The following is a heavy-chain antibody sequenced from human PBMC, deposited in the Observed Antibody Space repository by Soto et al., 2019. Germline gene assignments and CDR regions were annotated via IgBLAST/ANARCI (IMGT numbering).Heavy chain of an antibody. CDR2: IIPIFGTA. V-gene: IGHV1-69*13. CDR3: ARDAIYDSSGSVGFDP. Sequence: SVKVSCEASGGTFSSYAISWVRQAPGQGLEWMGGIIPIFGTANYAQKFQGRVTITADESTSTAYMELSSLRSEDTAVYYCARDAIYDSSGSVGFDPWGQGTLVTVSS. CDR1: GGTFSSYA. J-gene: IGHJ5*02. D-gene: IGHD3-22*01.